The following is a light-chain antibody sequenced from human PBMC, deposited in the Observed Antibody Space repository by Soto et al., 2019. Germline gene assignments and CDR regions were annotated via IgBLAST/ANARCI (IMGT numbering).Light chain of an antibody. CDR2: GAS. J-gene: IGKJ4*01. CDR3: QQYGSSPPLS. V-gene: IGKV3-20*01. CDR1: HSVSSSY. Sequence: EIVMTQSPATLSVSPGERATLSCRASHSVSSSYLAWYQQKPGQAPRLLIYGASSRATGIPDRFSGSGSGTDFTLTISRLEPEDFAVYYCQQYGSSPPLSFGGGTKVDIK.